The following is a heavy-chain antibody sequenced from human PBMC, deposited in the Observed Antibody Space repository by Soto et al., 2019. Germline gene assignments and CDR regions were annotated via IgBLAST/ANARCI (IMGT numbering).Heavy chain of an antibody. J-gene: IGHJ6*03. D-gene: IGHD2-8*01. CDR3: ARGVWDCTNGVCYNYYYYYYMDV. CDR2: MNPNSGNT. Sequence: ASVKVSCKASGYTFTSYDINWVRQATGQGLEWMGWMNPNSGNTGYAHKFQGRVTMTRNTSISTAYMELGSLRSEDTAVYYCARGVWDCTNGVCYNYYYYYYMDVWGKGTTVTVSS. CDR1: GYTFTSYD. V-gene: IGHV1-8*01.